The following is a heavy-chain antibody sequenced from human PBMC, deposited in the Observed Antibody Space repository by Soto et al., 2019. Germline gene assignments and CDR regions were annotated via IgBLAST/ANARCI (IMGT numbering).Heavy chain of an antibody. CDR1: GFTFSSYA. V-gene: IGHV3-23*01. CDR3: AKAPHASDYAGRGFDF. Sequence: EVQLLESGGGLEQPGGSLRLSCAASGFTFSSYAMGWVRQAPGKGLEWVSAISSGGDRIYYADSVQGRFTISRDNSKNKLYLQMSSLRAEETAVFYCAKAPHASDYAGRGFDFWGQGTLVTVSS. J-gene: IGHJ4*02. CDR2: ISSGGDRI. D-gene: IGHD4-17*01.